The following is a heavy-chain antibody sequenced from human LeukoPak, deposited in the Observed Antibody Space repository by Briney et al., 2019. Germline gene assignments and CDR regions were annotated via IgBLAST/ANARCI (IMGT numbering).Heavy chain of an antibody. J-gene: IGHJ4*02. CDR3: ARGRNYDFWSGYSYSFDS. Sequence: GGSLRLSCAASGFTFSNYWMSWVRQAPGKGLDWVANINQDGSEKDYAHSVKGRFTISKDNARNSLYLQMNSLRAEDTAVYYCARGRNYDFWSGYSYSFDSWGQGTLVTVSS. D-gene: IGHD3-3*01. V-gene: IGHV3-7*01. CDR1: GFTFSNYW. CDR2: INQDGSEK.